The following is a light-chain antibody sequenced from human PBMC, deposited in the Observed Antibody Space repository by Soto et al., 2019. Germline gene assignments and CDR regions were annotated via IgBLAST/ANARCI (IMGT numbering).Light chain of an antibody. CDR2: WAS. J-gene: IGKJ4*01. V-gene: IGKV4-1*01. CDR3: QQYFSTPFT. Sequence: DIVMTQSPDSLAVSLGERATINCKSSQSILYRAKNNNYLAWYQQKPGQPPKLLIYWASTRDSGVPDRFSGSVSGTYFTLTISSLQAEDVAIYYCQQYFSTPFTFGGGTKVEIK. CDR1: QSILYRAKNNNY.